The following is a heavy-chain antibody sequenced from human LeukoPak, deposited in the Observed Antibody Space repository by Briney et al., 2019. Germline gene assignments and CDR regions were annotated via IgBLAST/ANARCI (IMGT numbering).Heavy chain of an antibody. CDR1: GYTFTGYY. CDR3: ASEAGDYYDSSGYSA. D-gene: IGHD3-22*01. J-gene: IGHJ5*02. Sequence: GASVKVSCKASGYTFTGYYMHWVRQAPGQGLEWMGWINPNSGGTNYAQKFQGRVTMTRNTSISTAYMELSSLRSEDTAVYYCASEAGDYYDSSGYSAWGQGTLVTVSS. CDR2: INPNSGGT. V-gene: IGHV1-2*02.